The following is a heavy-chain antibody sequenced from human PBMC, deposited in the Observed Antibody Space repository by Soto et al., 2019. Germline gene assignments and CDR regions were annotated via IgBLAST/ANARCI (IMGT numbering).Heavy chain of an antibody. V-gene: IGHV4-34*01. Sequence: SETLSLTCSVYGGSFSGYYWGWIRQPPGQXLEWIGEINHSGRTNYNPCLKSRVTLSVDTSKNQFSLNLCSVTAADTAVYHCARQGRVAGYYYDSSGYDYWGQRTVLTVSS. CDR1: GGSFSGYY. D-gene: IGHD3-22*01. J-gene: IGHJ4*02. CDR3: ARQGRVAGYYYDSSGYDY. CDR2: INHSGRT.